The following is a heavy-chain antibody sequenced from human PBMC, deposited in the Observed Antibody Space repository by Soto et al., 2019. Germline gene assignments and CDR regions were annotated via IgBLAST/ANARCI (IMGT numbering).Heavy chain of an antibody. Sequence: EVQLLESGGVLVQPGGSLRLSCSASGFTFSTYAMSWVRQAPGKGLEWVSAMSGGGGSSYYADSVRGRFTISRDNSKNTLYLHMNSLRAEDTAVYYCAKESLPAAFNFYFDYWGQGTLVTVSS. V-gene: IGHV3-23*01. J-gene: IGHJ4*02. CDR1: GFTFSTYA. D-gene: IGHD2-2*01. CDR2: MSGGGGSS. CDR3: AKESLPAAFNFYFDY.